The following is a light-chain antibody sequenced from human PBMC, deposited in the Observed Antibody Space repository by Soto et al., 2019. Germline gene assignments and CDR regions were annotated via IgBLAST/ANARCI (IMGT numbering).Light chain of an antibody. J-gene: IGLJ3*02. CDR3: AAWYDNLNGPL. CDR2: SDD. CDR1: NSNIGRYS. Sequence: QSVLTQPPSLSGTPGQRVTISCSGSNSNIGRYSVNWYQHFPGTAPKILIYSDDERHSGIPDRFSGSKSGTSASLDISGLQSDDEAEYYCAAWYDNLNGPLFGGGTKPTVL. V-gene: IGLV1-44*01.